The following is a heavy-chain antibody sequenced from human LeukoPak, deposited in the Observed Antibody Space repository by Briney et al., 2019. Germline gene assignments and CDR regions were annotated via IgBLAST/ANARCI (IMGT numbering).Heavy chain of an antibody. Sequence: HPGGSLRLSCAASGFTVSSNYMSWVRQAPGKGLEWVSVIYSGGSTYYADSVKGRFTISRDNSKNTLYLQMNSLRAEDTAVYYCACAYYDILTGYSSYYYYYGMDVWGQGTTVTVSS. D-gene: IGHD3-9*01. CDR3: ACAYYDILTGYSSYYYYYGMDV. CDR2: IYSGGST. J-gene: IGHJ6*02. V-gene: IGHV3-66*02. CDR1: GFTVSSNY.